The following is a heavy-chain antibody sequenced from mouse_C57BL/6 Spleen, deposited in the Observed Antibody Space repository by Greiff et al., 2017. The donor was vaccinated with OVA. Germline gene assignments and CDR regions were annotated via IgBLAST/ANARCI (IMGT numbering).Heavy chain of an antibody. CDR1: GYTFTTYP. V-gene: IGHV1-47*01. D-gene: IGHD1-1*01. CDR2: FHPYNDDT. J-gene: IGHJ3*01. Sequence: QVQLQQSGAELVKPGASVKMSCKASGYTFTTYPIEWMKQNHGKSLEWIGNFHPYNDDTKYNEKFKGKATLTVEKSSSTVYLELSRLTSDDSAVFDCESRRGRSYAWLADWGQGTPVTVSA. CDR3: ESRRGRSYAWLAD.